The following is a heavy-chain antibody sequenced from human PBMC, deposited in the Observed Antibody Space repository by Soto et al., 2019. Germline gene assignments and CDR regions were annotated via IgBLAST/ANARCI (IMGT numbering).Heavy chain of an antibody. V-gene: IGHV4-31*03. J-gene: IGHJ6*02. D-gene: IGHD3-9*01. CDR3: ARDRGYYDILSLYGMDV. Sequence: SETLSLTCTVSGGSISSGGYYWSWMRQHPGKGLEWIGYIYYSGSTYYNPSLKSRVTISVDTSKNQFSLKLSSVTAADTAVYYCARDRGYYDILSLYGMDVWGQGTTVTVSS. CDR2: IYYSGST. CDR1: GGSISSGGYY.